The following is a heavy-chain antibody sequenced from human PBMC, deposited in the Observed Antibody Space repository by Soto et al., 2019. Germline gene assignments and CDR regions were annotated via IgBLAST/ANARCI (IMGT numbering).Heavy chain of an antibody. D-gene: IGHD3-22*01. J-gene: IGHJ4*02. CDR2: ISGSGGST. CDR1: GGSFSGYY. CDR3: ARSESISSGSPLGY. Sequence: ETLSLTCAVYGGSFSGYYWSWIRQPPGKGLEWVSAISGSGGSTYYADSVKGRFTISRDNSKNTLYLQMNSLRAEDTAVYYCARSESISSGSPLGYWGQGTLVTVSS. V-gene: IGHV3-23*01.